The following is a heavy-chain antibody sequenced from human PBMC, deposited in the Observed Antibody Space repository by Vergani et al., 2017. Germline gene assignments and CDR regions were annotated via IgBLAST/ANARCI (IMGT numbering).Heavy chain of an antibody. V-gene: IGHV3-33*01. J-gene: IGHJ6*02. Sequence: QVQLVESGGGVVQPGRSLRLSCAASGFTFSSYGMHWVRKAPGKGLEWVAVIWYDGSNNYYADSVKGRFTSARDNSKNTLYLQMNSLRAEDTAVYYCAREWCGDYPVYYYYGMDVWGQGTTVTVSS. CDR1: GFTFSSYG. D-gene: IGHD3-10*01. CDR3: AREWCGDYPVYYYYGMDV. CDR2: IWYDGSNN.